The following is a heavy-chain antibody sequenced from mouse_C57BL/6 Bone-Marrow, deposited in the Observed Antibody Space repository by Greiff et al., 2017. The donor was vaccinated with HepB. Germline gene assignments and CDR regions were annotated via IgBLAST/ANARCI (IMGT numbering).Heavy chain of an antibody. Sequence: VQLQQPGAELVRPGSSVKLSCKASGYTFTSYWMDWVKQRPGQGLEWIGNIYPSDSETHYNQKFKDKATLTVDKSSSTAYMQLSSLTSEDSAVYYCARSDDYGRKVDYWGQGTTLTVSS. V-gene: IGHV1-61*01. CDR3: ARSDDYGRKVDY. D-gene: IGHD1-1*01. CDR1: GYTFTSYW. CDR2: IYPSDSET. J-gene: IGHJ2*01.